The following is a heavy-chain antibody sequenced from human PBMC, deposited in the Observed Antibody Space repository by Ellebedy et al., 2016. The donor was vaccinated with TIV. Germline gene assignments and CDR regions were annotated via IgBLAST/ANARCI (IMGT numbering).Heavy chain of an antibody. D-gene: IGHD6-19*01. J-gene: IGHJ4*02. V-gene: IGHV3-7*01. CDR2: IKQDGSAK. Sequence: GESLKISCAASGFTFSNYWMTWIRQAPGKGLEWVANIKQDGSAKYYVDSVEGRFAISRDNAKNSMYLQMNSLRDEDTAVYYCARDQWLGRAYYFDYWGQGTLLTVSS. CDR1: GFTFSNYW. CDR3: ARDQWLGRAYYFDY.